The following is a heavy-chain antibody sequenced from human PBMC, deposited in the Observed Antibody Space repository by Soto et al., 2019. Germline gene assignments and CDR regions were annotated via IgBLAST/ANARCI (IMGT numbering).Heavy chain of an antibody. J-gene: IGHJ6*02. CDR2: IYYSGST. V-gene: IGHV4-31*03. CDR1: GGSISSGGYY. D-gene: IGHD2-2*01. CDR3: ARDSRSKIVVVPSGVDV. Sequence: SETLSLTCTVSGGSISSGGYYWSWIRQHPGKGLEWIGYIYYSGSTYYNPSLKSRVTISVDTSKNQFSLKLSSVTAADTAVYYCARDSRSKIVVVPSGVDVWGQGTTVTVSS.